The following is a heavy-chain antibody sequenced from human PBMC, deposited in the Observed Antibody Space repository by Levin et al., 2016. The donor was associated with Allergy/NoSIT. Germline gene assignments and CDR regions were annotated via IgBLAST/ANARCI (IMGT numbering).Heavy chain of an antibody. CDR3: ARLPRDNWNYDWFDP. CDR2: VYHSGVT. V-gene: IGHV4-59*08. J-gene: IGHJ5*02. Sequence: WIRQPPGKGLEWIGYVYHSGVTNYNPSLKSRITMSVDTSKNHFSLRLTSVTAADTAVYYCARLPRDNWNYDWFDPWGQGTLVTVSS. D-gene: IGHD1-7*01.